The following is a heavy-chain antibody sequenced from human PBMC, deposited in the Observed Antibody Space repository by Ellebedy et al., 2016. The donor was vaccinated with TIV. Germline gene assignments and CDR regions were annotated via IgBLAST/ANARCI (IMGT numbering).Heavy chain of an antibody. CDR1: GFTFDSYT. CDR2: ISRDRVDI. Sequence: GESLKISCAASGFTFDSYTMNWVRQAPGKGLEWVSSISRDRVDINYADSLKGRFTISRDNGNKVLYLQMNNVRVEDTAVYYCARDRVDYRDFDYWGQGTLVTVSS. V-gene: IGHV3-21*01. D-gene: IGHD4-11*01. CDR3: ARDRVDYRDFDY. J-gene: IGHJ4*02.